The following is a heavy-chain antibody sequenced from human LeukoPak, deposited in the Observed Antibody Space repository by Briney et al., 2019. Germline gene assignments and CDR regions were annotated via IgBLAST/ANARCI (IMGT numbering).Heavy chain of an antibody. CDR1: GFTFSSYG. V-gene: IGHV3-30*03. J-gene: IGHJ4*02. CDR3: ARDLNTVTKTGGLVY. D-gene: IGHD4-17*01. Sequence: PGRSLRLSCAASGFTFSSYGMHWVRQAPGKGLEWVAVISYDGSNKYYADSVKGRFTISRDNSKNTLYLQMNSLRAEDTAVYYCARDLNTVTKTGGLVYWGQGTLVTVSS. CDR2: ISYDGSNK.